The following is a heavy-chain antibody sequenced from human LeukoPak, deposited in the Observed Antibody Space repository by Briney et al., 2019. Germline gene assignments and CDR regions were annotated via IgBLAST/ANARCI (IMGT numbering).Heavy chain of an antibody. V-gene: IGHV4-31*03. J-gene: IGHJ4*02. Sequence: SETQSLTCTHSAGSVSSGGYYWSWIRQHPGKGLEWIGYIYYSGSTYYNPSLKSRVTISVDTSKNQFSLKLSSVTAADTAVYYCAREGSLWYDISGIDYWGQGTLVTVSS. CDR2: IYYSGST. D-gene: IGHD3-9*01. CDR3: AREGSLWYDISGIDY. CDR1: AGSVSSGGYY.